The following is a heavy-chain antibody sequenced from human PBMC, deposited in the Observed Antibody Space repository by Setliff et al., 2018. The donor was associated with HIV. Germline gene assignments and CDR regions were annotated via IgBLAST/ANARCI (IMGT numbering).Heavy chain of an antibody. CDR2: IYPDESDS. D-gene: IGHD3-22*01. CDR3: ARVDMGYYYDSSGYSHFDH. CDR1: GYSFPTYW. J-gene: IGHJ4*02. Sequence: GESLKISCKGSGYSFPTYWIAWVRQMPGKGLEWMGVIYPDESDSRYSPSFRGQVTITADKSINTAYLQWSSLKASDTAMYYCARVDMGYYYDSSGYSHFDHWGQGTLVTVSS. V-gene: IGHV5-51*01.